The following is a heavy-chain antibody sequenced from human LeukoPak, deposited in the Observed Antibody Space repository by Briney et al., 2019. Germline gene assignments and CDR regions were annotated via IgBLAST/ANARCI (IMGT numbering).Heavy chain of an antibody. CDR1: GYSFKYW. CDR2: IYSGDSQT. J-gene: IGHJ4*02. Sequence: GESLKISCKDSGYSFKYWIGWVRQMPGKGLEWMGIIYSGDSQTKYSPSFQGRVTISIDNSITTAYLQWSSLEASDTAMYYCASARHGDFVWDYWGQGTLVTVSS. CDR3: ASARHGDFVWDY. V-gene: IGHV5-51*01. D-gene: IGHD4-17*01.